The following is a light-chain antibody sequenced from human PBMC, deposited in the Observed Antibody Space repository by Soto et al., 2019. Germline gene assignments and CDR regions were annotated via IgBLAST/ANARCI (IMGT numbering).Light chain of an antibody. CDR3: LQHNGYPHT. CDR2: AAS. V-gene: IGKV1-17*01. Sequence: GDRVTLTCRASQGIGNDLGWFQQKPGKAPKRLIYAASILESGVPSRFSGSGSGTEFTLTISSLQPEDFATYFCLQHNGYPHTFGQGTKLEIK. J-gene: IGKJ2*01. CDR1: QGIGND.